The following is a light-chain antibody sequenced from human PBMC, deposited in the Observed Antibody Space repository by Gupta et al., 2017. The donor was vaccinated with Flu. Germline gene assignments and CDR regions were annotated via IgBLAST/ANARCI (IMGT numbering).Light chain of an antibody. Sequence: QSVTTSCTGTSSDGGGYNYGSWNHQHPGSDPNLMIHEGRKRPSRVPDRFSGSTSGNTASLTVSGRQAEDEDDYYCSSYAGSREVFGGGTKLTVL. CDR2: EGR. CDR3: SSYAGSREV. V-gene: IGLV2-8*01. J-gene: IGLJ3*02. CDR1: SSDGGGYNY.